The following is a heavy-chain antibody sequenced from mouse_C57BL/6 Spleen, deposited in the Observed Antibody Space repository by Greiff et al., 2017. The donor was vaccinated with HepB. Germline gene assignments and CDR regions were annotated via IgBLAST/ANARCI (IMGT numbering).Heavy chain of an antibody. Sequence: QVQLQQSGAELVKPGASVKISCKASGYAFSSYWMNWVKQRPGKGLEWIGQIYPGDGDTNYNGKFKGKATLTAAKSSSTAYMQLSSLTSEDSAVYFCARGYDGAWFAYWGQGTLVTVSA. V-gene: IGHV1-80*01. D-gene: IGHD2-2*01. J-gene: IGHJ3*01. CDR1: GYAFSSYW. CDR2: IYPGDGDT. CDR3: ARGYDGAWFAY.